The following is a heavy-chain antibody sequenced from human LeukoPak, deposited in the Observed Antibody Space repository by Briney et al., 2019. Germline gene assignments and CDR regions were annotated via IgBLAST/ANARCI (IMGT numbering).Heavy chain of an antibody. V-gene: IGHV4-61*02. CDR1: GGSISSGSYY. CDR3: AREGPWASDAFDI. Sequence: SQTLSLTCTVYGGSISSGSYYWSWIRQPAGKGLEWIGRIYTSGSTNYNPSLKSRVTISVDTSKNQFSLKLSSVTAADTAVYYCAREGPWASDAFDIWGQGTMVTVSS. J-gene: IGHJ3*02. CDR2: IYTSGST.